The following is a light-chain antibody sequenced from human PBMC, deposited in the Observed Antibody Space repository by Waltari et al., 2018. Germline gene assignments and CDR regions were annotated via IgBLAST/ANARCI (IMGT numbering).Light chain of an antibody. J-gene: IGLJ3*02. CDR3: TSFTSSTTWV. Sequence: QSALTQPASVSGSPGQSITISCTGTSSDVGGYNYVSWYQQHPGKGPKLMICEVSNRPSGVSSRFSGSRSGNTASLTISGLQAEDEADYYCTSFTSSTTWVFGGGTKLTVL. CDR1: SSDVGGYNY. CDR2: EVS. V-gene: IGLV2-14*01.